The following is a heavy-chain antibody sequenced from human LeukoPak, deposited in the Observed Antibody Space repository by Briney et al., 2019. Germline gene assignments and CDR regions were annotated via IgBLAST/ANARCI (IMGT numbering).Heavy chain of an antibody. D-gene: IGHD4-17*01. CDR1: GASIRSGDYY. Sequence: PSETLSLTCTVSGASIRSGDYYWSWIRQPPGKGLEWIGYIYDSGSTYYNPSLKGRVTISVDRSKNQFSLKLSSVTAADTAVYYCARGGPDYGDYIFNWGQGTLVTVSS. CDR3: ARGGPDYGDYIFN. CDR2: IYDSGST. J-gene: IGHJ4*02. V-gene: IGHV4-30-4*01.